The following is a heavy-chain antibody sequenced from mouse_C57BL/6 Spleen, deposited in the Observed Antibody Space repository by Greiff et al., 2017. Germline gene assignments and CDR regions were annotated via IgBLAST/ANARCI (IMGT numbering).Heavy chain of an antibody. CDR1: GYSITSGYY. Sequence: EVKLMESGPGLVKPSQSLSLTCSVTGYSITSGYYWNWIRQFPGNKLEWMGYISYDGSNNYNPSLKNRISITRDTSKNQFFLKLNSVTTEDTATYYCARGGDYDVWGQGTTLTVSS. J-gene: IGHJ2*01. CDR3: ARGGDYDV. V-gene: IGHV3-6*01. D-gene: IGHD2-4*01. CDR2: ISYDGSN.